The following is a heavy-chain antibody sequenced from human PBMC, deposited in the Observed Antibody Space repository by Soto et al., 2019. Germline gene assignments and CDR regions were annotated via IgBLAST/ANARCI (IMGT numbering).Heavy chain of an antibody. CDR2: ISGSGDST. D-gene: IGHD5-18*01. Sequence: PGGSLRLSCAASGFTFSSYAMTWVRQAPGKGLEWVSGISGSGDSTYCPDSVKGRFTISRDNSKNTLYLQMTSLRVEDTAVYYCAKSKNGYSSGCVDYWGQGTLVTVS. CDR3: AKSKNGYSSGCVDY. CDR1: GFTFSSYA. J-gene: IGHJ4*02. V-gene: IGHV3-23*01.